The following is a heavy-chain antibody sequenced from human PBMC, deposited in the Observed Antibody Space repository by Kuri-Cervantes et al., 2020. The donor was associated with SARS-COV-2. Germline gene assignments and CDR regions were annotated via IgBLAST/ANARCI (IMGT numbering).Heavy chain of an antibody. Sequence: GESLKISCAASGFTFSDYYMSWVRQAPGKGLEWVSGISGSGDRTHYGDAVEGRFTISRDNPKDTVHLQMNSLTGDDTAIYYCAKNTERTPYFDFWGQGTLVTVSS. V-gene: IGHV3-23*01. CDR2: ISGSGDRT. CDR1: GFTFSDYY. D-gene: IGHD1-1*01. J-gene: IGHJ4*02. CDR3: AKNTERTPYFDF.